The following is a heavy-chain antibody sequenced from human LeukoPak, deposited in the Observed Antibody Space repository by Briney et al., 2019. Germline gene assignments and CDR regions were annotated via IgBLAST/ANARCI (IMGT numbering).Heavy chain of an antibody. D-gene: IGHD3-10*01. J-gene: IGHJ4*02. CDR3: ARRRYYGSGSYYDFDY. V-gene: IGHV5-51*01. Sequence: GESLKISCKGYGYSFTSYWIGWVRRMPGKGLEWMGIIHPSDSDTRYSPSFQGQVTISADKSISTAYLQWSSLRASDTAMYYCARRRYYGSGSYYDFDYWGQGTLVTVSS. CDR1: GYSFTSYW. CDR2: IHPSDSDT.